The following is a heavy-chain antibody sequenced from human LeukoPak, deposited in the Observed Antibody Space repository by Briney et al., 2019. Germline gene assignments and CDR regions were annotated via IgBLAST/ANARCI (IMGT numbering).Heavy chain of an antibody. CDR2: INHSGST. Sequence: PSETLSLTCAVYGGSFSGYYWSWIRQPPGKGLEWIGEINHSGSTNYNPSLKSRVTISEDTSKNQFSLKLSSVTAADTAVYYCAREGYDFWSEPYYFDYWGRGTLVTVSS. V-gene: IGHV4-34*01. CDR3: AREGYDFWSEPYYFDY. D-gene: IGHD3-3*01. J-gene: IGHJ4*02. CDR1: GGSFSGYY.